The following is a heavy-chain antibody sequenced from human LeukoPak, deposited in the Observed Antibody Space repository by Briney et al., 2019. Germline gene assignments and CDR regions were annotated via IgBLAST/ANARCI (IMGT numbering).Heavy chain of an antibody. CDR3: ARVFGGARSY. CDR2: IYHSGST. J-gene: IGHJ4*02. D-gene: IGHD3-16*01. Sequence: SETLSLTCTVSGGSISSGGYYWSWIRQPPGKGLEWIGYIYHSGSTYYNPSLKSRVTISVDRSKNQFSLKLSSVTAADTAVYYCARVFGGARSYWGQGTLVTVSS. CDR1: GGSISSGGYY. V-gene: IGHV4-30-2*01.